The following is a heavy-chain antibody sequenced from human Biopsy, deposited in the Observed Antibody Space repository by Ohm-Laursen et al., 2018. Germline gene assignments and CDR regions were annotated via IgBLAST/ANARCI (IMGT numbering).Heavy chain of an antibody. Sequence: SLRLSCTASGFSVSSYDMNWVRQAPGQGLERISYISETSSHIYAADSVRGRFTVARDNAKNSLYLQLNSLRAEDTAVYYCARDSSGTARAGGMDVWGQGTTVTVSS. CDR2: ISETSSHI. J-gene: IGHJ6*02. D-gene: IGHD6-6*01. CDR1: GFSVSSYD. CDR3: ARDSSGTARAGGMDV. V-gene: IGHV3-21*01.